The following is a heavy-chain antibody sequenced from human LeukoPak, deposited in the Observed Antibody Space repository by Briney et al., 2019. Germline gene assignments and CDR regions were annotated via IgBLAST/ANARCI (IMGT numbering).Heavy chain of an antibody. CDR2: INHSGST. CDR1: GGSFSGYS. J-gene: IGHJ5*02. V-gene: IGHV4-34*01. Sequence: PSETLSLTCAVYGGSFSGYSWNWIRQPPGKGLEWIGEINHSGSTNYNPSLKSRVTISVDTSKNQFSLKLSSVTAADTAVYYCARVVRGVIRWFDPWGQGTLVTVSS. CDR3: ARVVRGVIRWFDP. D-gene: IGHD3-10*01.